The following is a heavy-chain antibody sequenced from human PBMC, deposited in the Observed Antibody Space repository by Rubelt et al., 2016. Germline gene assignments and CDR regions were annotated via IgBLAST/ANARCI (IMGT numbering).Heavy chain of an antibody. CDR3: ATSRTFDY. V-gene: IGHV3-23*01. CDR2: ISGSGGST. J-gene: IGHJ4*02. Sequence: VTGEGLEWVSAISGSGGSTYYADSVKGRFTISRDNSKNTLYLQMNSLRADDTAVFYCATSRTFDYWGQGTLVTVSS.